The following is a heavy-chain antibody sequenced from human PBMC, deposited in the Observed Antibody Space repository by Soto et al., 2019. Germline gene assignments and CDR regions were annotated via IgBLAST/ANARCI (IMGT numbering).Heavy chain of an antibody. CDR3: ARDKSTGLFAY. J-gene: IGHJ4*02. CDR2: INHSGST. Sequence: QVQLQQWGAGLLKPSETLSLTCAVYGGSFSGYYWTWIRQPPGTGLEWIGEINHSGSTNYNPSLKSRVTISVDTSKNQFSLKLTSVTAADTAVYYCARDKSTGLFAYWGQGTLVTVSS. D-gene: IGHD2-8*02. CDR1: GGSFSGYY. V-gene: IGHV4-34*01.